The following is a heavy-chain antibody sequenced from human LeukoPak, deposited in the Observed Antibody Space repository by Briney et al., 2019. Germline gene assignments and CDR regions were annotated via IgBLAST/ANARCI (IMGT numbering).Heavy chain of an antibody. V-gene: IGHV3-9*01. Sequence: QTGGSLRLSCTTSGFIFNNYAMHWVRQPPGKGLEWVSNINWDGTVKVYADSLKGRFTISRDNAKNSLYLQMNSLTPEDTALYYCVREKRGPGNFDKYYGMDVWGQGTTITVSS. CDR1: GFIFNNYA. D-gene: IGHD4-23*01. CDR2: INWDGTVK. CDR3: VREKRGPGNFDKYYGMDV. J-gene: IGHJ6*02.